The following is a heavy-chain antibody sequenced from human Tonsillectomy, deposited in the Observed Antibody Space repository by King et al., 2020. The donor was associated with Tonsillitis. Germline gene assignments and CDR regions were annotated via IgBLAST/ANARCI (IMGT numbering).Heavy chain of an antibody. J-gene: IGHJ4*02. CDR1: GFTFDDYA. V-gene: IGHV3-43D*03. D-gene: IGHD1-26*01. CDR3: AKALPGAVLFPYYFDY. Sequence: VQLVESGGVVVQPGGSLRLSCAASGFTFDDYAMHWVRQAPGKGMEWVSLISWDGGSNYYADSVKGRFTISRDNSKNSLYLQMNSLRAEDTALYYCAKALPGAVLFPYYFDYWGQGTLVTVSS. CDR2: ISWDGGSN.